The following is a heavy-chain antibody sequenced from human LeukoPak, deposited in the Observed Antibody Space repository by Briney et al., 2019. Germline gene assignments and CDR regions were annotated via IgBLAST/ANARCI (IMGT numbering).Heavy chain of an antibody. Sequence: SETLSLTCTVSGGSISSYYWSWIRQPAGKGLEWIGHIYTSGSTNYNPPLKSRLTMSVDTSKNQFSLKLSSLTAADTAVYFCATHTSGYTYGLDYWGQGALVTVSS. J-gene: IGHJ4*02. D-gene: IGHD5-18*01. CDR2: IYTSGST. CDR3: ATHTSGYTYGLDY. CDR1: GGSISSYY. V-gene: IGHV4-4*07.